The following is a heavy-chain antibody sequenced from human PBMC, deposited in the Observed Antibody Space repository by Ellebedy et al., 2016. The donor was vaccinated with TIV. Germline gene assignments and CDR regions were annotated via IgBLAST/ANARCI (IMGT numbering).Heavy chain of an antibody. CDR2: IYYSGST. CDR1: GGSISSYY. D-gene: IGHD3-16*02. J-gene: IGHJ6*02. V-gene: IGHV4-59*01. Sequence: SETLFLTXTVSGGSISSYYWSWIRQPPGKGLEWIGYIYYSGSTNYNPSLKSRVTISVDTSKNQFSLKLSSVTAADTAVYYCAGTNVIQSNYYYGMDVWGQGTTVTVSS. CDR3: AGTNVIQSNYYYGMDV.